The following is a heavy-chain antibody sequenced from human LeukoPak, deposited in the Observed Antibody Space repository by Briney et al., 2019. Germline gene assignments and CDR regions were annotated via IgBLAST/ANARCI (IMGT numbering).Heavy chain of an antibody. Sequence: PGGSLRLSCAASGFTFSSYSMNWVRQAPGKGLEWVSSISSSSSYIYYADSEKGRFTISRDNAKNSLYLQMNSLRAEDTAVYYCARGLEYSSLLGSYYFDYWGQGTLVTVSS. V-gene: IGHV3-21*01. J-gene: IGHJ4*02. CDR2: ISSSSSYI. CDR3: ARGLEYSSLLGSYYFDY. D-gene: IGHD6-6*01. CDR1: GFTFSSYS.